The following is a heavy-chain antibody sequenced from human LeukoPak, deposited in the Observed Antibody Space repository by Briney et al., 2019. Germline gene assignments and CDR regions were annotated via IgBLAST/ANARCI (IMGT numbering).Heavy chain of an antibody. V-gene: IGHV3-23*01. Sequence: GGSLRLSCAASGFTFSSYAMSWVRQAPGKGLEWVSAISGSGGSTYYADSVKGRFTISRDNSKNTLYLQMSSLRAEDTAVYYCAKDLGSGCYFDDAFDIWGQGTMVTVSS. J-gene: IGHJ3*02. CDR3: AKDLGSGCYFDDAFDI. D-gene: IGHD3-22*01. CDR1: GFTFSSYA. CDR2: ISGSGGST.